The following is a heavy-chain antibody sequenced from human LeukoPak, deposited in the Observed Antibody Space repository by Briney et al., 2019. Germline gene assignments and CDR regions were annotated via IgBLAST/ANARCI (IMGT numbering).Heavy chain of an antibody. J-gene: IGHJ3*02. CDR3: AKIASNKGAFDI. CDR1: GFTFSSYG. V-gene: IGHV3-30*18. CDR2: ISYDGSNK. D-gene: IGHD1/OR15-1a*01. Sequence: HPGGSLRLSCAAPGFTFSSYGMHWVRHAPGKGLEWVAVISYDGSNKYYADSVKSRFTISTENSKKTLYLQINSLRAEDTALYYFAKIASNKGAFDIWGEGTMVTVSS.